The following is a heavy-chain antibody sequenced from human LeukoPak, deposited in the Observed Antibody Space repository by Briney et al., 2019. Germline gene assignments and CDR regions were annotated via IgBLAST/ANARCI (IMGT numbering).Heavy chain of an antibody. CDR2: SNPGTGYT. J-gene: IGHJ6*03. Sequence: ASVKVSCKASGYTFTNYAMHWVRQAPGQRLEWMGWSNPGTGYTKYSEDFQGRVIITRDTTASTAYMELSSLRSEDTAVYYCARRAVAYYYYYYMDVWGKGTTVTVSS. D-gene: IGHD6-19*01. CDR3: ARRAVAYYYYYYMDV. CDR1: GYTFTNYA. V-gene: IGHV1-3*02.